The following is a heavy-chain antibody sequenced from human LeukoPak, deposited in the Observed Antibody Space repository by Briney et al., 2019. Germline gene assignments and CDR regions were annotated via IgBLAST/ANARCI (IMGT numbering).Heavy chain of an antibody. V-gene: IGHV1-2*02. D-gene: IGHD2-15*01. Sequence: GASVKVSCKASGYTFTGYYMHWVRQAPGQGLEWMGWINPNSGGTNYAQKFQGRVTMTRDTSISTAYMELSRLRSDDTAVYYCARDRKRIVVVVAAANWFDPWGQGTLVTVSS. CDR2: INPNSGGT. CDR1: GYTFTGYY. CDR3: ARDRKRIVVVVAAANWFDP. J-gene: IGHJ5*02.